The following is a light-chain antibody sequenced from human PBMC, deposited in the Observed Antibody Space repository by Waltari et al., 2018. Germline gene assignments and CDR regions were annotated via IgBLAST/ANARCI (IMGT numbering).Light chain of an antibody. J-gene: IGLJ3*02. CDR2: QDI. V-gene: IGLV3-1*01. CDR3: QAWDSSTVV. CDR1: KLGDKY. Sequence: SYELTQPPSVSVSPGQTASITCSGDKLGDKYPCWYQQKPGQSPVLVIFQDIKRPSGMPERFSGSNSGNTATLTMSGTQPMDEADYYCQAWDSSTVVFGGGTKLTVL.